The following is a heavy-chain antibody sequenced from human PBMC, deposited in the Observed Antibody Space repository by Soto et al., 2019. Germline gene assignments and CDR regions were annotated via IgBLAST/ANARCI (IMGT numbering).Heavy chain of an antibody. V-gene: IGHV3-30*18. J-gene: IGHJ4*02. Sequence: QVQLVESGGGVVQPGRSLRLSCIASGFTFRRFGMHWVRQAPGKGLEWVAAISYDGSIEYYADSVKGRFTISRDNSRNTLYLQMIRLRAEDTAVYYCAKEDVVATIYFFDYWGRGTLVTVSS. CDR2: ISYDGSIE. CDR3: AKEDVVATIYFFDY. CDR1: GFTFRRFG. D-gene: IGHD5-12*01.